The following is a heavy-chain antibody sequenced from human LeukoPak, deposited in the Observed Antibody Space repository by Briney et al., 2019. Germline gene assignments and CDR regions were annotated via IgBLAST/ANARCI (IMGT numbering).Heavy chain of an antibody. J-gene: IGHJ4*02. D-gene: IGHD1-26*01. V-gene: IGHV3-30*04. Sequence: GGSLRLSCAVSGFTFRSYAMHWVRQAPGKGLEWVAVISYDGSNKYYADSVKGRFTISRDNSKNTLYLQMNSLRAEDTAVYYCARDRVWESGHFDYWGQGSLATVSS. CDR3: ARDRVWESGHFDY. CDR2: ISYDGSNK. CDR1: GFTFRSYA.